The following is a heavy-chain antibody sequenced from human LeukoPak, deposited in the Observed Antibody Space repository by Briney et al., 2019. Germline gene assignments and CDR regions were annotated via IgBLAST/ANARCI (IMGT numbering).Heavy chain of an antibody. CDR1: GFTFSSYA. CDR2: ISGSGGST. J-gene: IGHJ4*02. Sequence: GGSLRLSCAASGFTFSSYAMSWVRQAPGKGLEWVSAISGSGGSTYYADSVKGRFTISRDNSKNTLYLQMNSLRAEDTAVCYCAKSRSGGGYKFDFWGQGTLVTVSS. V-gene: IGHV3-23*01. CDR3: AKSRSGGGYKFDF. D-gene: IGHD2-15*01.